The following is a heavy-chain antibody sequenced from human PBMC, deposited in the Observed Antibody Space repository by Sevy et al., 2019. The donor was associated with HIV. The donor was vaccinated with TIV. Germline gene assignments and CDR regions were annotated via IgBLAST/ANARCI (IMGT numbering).Heavy chain of an antibody. CDR1: GGSISSGLYS. V-gene: IGHV4-30-2*01. D-gene: IGHD4-17*01. Sequence: SETLSLTCAVSGGSISSGLYSWNWIRQPPGRGLEWIGYIYHTGNTYYNPPLKTRVTISVDRSKNQFSLRLTSVTAADTAVYYCARDSGDYPYYFDHWGQGTLVTVSS. CDR2: IYHTGNT. CDR3: ARDSGDYPYYFDH. J-gene: IGHJ4*02.